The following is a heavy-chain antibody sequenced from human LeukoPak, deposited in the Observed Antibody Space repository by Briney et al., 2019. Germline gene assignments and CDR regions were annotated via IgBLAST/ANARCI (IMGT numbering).Heavy chain of an antibody. CDR3: ARDGSWTGTTVVTRGVQGFDY. Sequence: GGSLRLSCAASGFTFSSYAMHWVRQAPGKGLEWVAVISYDRSNKYYADSVKGRFTISRDNSKNTLYLQMNSLRAEDTAVYYCARDGSWTGTTVVTRGVQGFDYWGQGTLVTVSS. V-gene: IGHV3-30-3*01. CDR1: GFTFSSYA. D-gene: IGHD4-23*01. J-gene: IGHJ4*02. CDR2: ISYDRSNK.